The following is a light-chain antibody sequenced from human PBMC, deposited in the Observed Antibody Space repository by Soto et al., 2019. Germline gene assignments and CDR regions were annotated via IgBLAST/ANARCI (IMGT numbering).Light chain of an antibody. CDR1: QDISNY. CDR3: QQYDNLTIT. Sequence: DLQTTQSPSYLPASVGDRLTITCQASQDISNYLNWYQQKPGKAPKXXIYDASNLETGVPSRFSGSGSGTDFTFTISSLQTEDIATYDCQQYDNLTITFGQGTRLEIK. V-gene: IGKV1-33*01. CDR2: DAS. J-gene: IGKJ5*01.